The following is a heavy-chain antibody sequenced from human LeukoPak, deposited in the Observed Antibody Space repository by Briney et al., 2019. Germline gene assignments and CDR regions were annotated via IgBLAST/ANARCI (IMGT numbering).Heavy chain of an antibody. CDR3: TWMATIFTVDY. V-gene: IGHV3-15*01. D-gene: IGHD5-12*01. CDR1: GLTFSDAW. CDR2: IRNDRIA. Sequence: GESLRLSCVLSGLTFSDAWMSWVRQAPGKGLEWVGRIRNDRIADYAAPVQGRFSISRDNSKNTFYLQMNSLRTEDTGMYFCTWMATIFTVDYWGQGTLVTVSS. J-gene: IGHJ4*02.